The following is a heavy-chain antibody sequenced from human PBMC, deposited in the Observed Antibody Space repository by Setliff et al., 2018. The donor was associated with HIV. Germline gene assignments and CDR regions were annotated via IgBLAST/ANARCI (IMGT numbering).Heavy chain of an antibody. D-gene: IGHD2-21*02. CDR3: ARGVAVTAIHAYYYGLDV. CDR1: GGSFSGYY. J-gene: IGHJ6*02. V-gene: IGHV4-34*01. Sequence: SETLSLTCAVYGGSFSGYYWTWIRQPPGKGLEWVGEINQSGSTNHNPSLKSRVTISVDTSKNQFSLRLSSVTAADTAVYYCARGVAVTAIHAYYYGLDVWGQGTTVTVSS. CDR2: INQSGST.